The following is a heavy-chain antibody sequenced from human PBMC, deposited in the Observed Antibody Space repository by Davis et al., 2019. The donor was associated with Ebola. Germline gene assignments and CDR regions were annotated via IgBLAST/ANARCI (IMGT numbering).Heavy chain of an antibody. Sequence: MPSETLSLTCAVSGGSISSGGYSWSWIRQPPGKGLEWIGYIYHSGSTYYNPSLKSRVTISVDRSKNQFSLKLSSVTAADTAVYYCARLRYDLHGMDVWGQGTTVTVSS. CDR3: ARLRYDLHGMDV. CDR2: IYHSGST. D-gene: IGHD3-3*01. V-gene: IGHV4-30-2*01. J-gene: IGHJ6*02. CDR1: GGSISSGGYS.